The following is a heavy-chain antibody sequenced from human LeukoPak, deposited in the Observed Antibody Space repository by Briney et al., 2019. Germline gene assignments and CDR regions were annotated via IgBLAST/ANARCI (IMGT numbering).Heavy chain of an antibody. CDR3: ARDYYDSSGYRDY. CDR1: GYTFGGYY. CDR2: INPNSGGT. D-gene: IGHD3-22*01. V-gene: IGHV1-2*02. J-gene: IGHJ4*02. Sequence: ASVKVSCKASGYTFGGYYMHWVRQAPGQGLEWMGWINPNSGGTNYAQKFQGRVTMTGDTSISTAYMELSRLRSDDTAVYYCARDYYDSSGYRDYWGQGTLVTVSS.